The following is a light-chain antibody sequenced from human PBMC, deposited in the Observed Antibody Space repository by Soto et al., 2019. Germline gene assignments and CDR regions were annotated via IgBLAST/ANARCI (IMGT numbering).Light chain of an antibody. Sequence: EIVMTQSPATLSVSLGERATLSCRASQSVSSNLAWYQQKPGQAPRLLIYGASTRATGIPDRFSGSGSGTDFTLTISRLEPEDFAVYYCQQYGRSPTTFGQGTKVEIK. J-gene: IGKJ1*01. V-gene: IGKV3-20*01. CDR2: GAS. CDR1: QSVSSN. CDR3: QQYGRSPTT.